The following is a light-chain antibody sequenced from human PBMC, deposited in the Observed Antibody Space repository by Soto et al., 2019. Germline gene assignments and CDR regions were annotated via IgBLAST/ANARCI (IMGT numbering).Light chain of an antibody. CDR3: QHGYSTPLT. J-gene: IGKJ4*01. Sequence: TQSPATLSLSPGERATLSCRASQSVSTYLHWYQQKPGKAPNLLIYAASTLQSGVPSRFSGSGSGTDFTLTISSLQPEDFATYFCQHGYSTPLTFGGGTKVDIK. CDR1: QSVSTY. CDR2: AAS. V-gene: IGKV1-39*01.